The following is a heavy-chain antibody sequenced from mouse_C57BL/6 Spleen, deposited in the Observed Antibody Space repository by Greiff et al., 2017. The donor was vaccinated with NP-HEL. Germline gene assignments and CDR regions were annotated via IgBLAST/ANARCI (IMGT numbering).Heavy chain of an antibody. CDR3: ARRGYGSFDY. CDR1: GYTFTSYW. V-gene: IGHV1-64*01. J-gene: IGHJ2*01. Sequence: QVQLQQPGAELVKPGASVKLSCKASGYTFTSYWMHWVKQRPGQGLEWIGMIHPNSGSTNNNEKFKSKATLTVDKSSSTAYMQLSSLTSEDSAVYYCARRGYGSFDYWGQGTTLTVSS. CDR2: IHPNSGST. D-gene: IGHD1-1*01.